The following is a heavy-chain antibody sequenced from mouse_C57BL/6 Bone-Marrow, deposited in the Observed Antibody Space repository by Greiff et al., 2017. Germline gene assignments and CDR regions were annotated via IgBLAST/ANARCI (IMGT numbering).Heavy chain of an antibody. V-gene: IGHV5-6*01. D-gene: IGHD1-1*01. CDR1: GFTFSSYG. CDR3: ARRHITTVVADWYFDV. CDR2: ISSGGSYT. J-gene: IGHJ1*03. Sequence: EVHLVESGGDLVKPGGSLKLSCAASGFTFSSYGMSWVRQTPDKRLEWVATISSGGSYTSYPDSVKGRFTISRDNAKNTLYLQMSSLKSEDTAMYYCARRHITTVVADWYFDVWGTGTTVTVSS.